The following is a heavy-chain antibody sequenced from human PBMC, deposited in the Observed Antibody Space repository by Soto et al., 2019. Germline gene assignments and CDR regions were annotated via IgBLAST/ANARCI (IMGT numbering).Heavy chain of an antibody. CDR2: ISGSGGST. J-gene: IGHJ4*02. V-gene: IGHV3-23*01. Sequence: EVQLLESGGGLVQPGGSLRLSCAASGFTFSSYAMSCVRQAPGKGLEWVSAISGSGGSTYYADSVKGRFTISRDNSKNTLYLQMNSLRAEDTAVYYCAKVGYYDFWSGYYTEDYWGQGTLVTVSS. D-gene: IGHD3-3*01. CDR1: GFTFSSYA. CDR3: AKVGYYDFWSGYYTEDY.